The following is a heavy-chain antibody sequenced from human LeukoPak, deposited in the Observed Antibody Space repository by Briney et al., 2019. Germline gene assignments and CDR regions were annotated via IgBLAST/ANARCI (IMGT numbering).Heavy chain of an antibody. D-gene: IGHD3-3*01. V-gene: IGHV7-4-1*02. Sequence: ASVKVSCKASGYTFTGYYMHWVRQAPGQGLEWMGWINTHTGNPTYAPGFTGRFVFSLDNSVTTAYLQISSLKAEDTAVYYCARDQLRFLEWFRYFDLWGRGTLVTVSS. J-gene: IGHJ2*01. CDR1: GYTFTGYY. CDR2: INTHTGNP. CDR3: ARDQLRFLEWFRYFDL.